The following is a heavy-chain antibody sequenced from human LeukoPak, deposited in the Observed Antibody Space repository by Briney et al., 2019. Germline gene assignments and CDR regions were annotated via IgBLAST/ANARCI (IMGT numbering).Heavy chain of an antibody. Sequence: KPSETLSLTCAVYGGSFSGYYWSWIRQPPGKGLEWIGEINHSGSTNYNPSLKSRVTISVDTSKNQFSLKLSSVTAADTAVYYCASLGKVVAATRYFQHWGQGTLVTVSS. CDR3: ASLGKVVAATRYFQH. CDR1: GGSFSGYY. V-gene: IGHV4-34*01. J-gene: IGHJ1*01. D-gene: IGHD2-15*01. CDR2: INHSGST.